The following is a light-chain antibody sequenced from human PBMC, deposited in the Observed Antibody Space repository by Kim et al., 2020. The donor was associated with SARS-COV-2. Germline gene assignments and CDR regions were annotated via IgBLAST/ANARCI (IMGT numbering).Light chain of an antibody. CDR2: DAS. CDR3: QQYNSYPWT. J-gene: IGKJ1*01. V-gene: IGKV1-5*01. CDR1: ERISSW. Sequence: IQMTQSPSTLSASIGDSVTVTCRASERISSWLAWYQKKPGKAPKVVIYDASILESGVPSSFSGSGSGTEFTLTISSLQPDDFATYYCQQYNSYPWTFGQGTKVDIK.